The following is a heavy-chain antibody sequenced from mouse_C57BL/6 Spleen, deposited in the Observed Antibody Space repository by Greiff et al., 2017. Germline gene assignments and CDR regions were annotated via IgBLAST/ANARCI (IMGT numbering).Heavy chain of an antibody. CDR2: ISYDGSN. CDR1: GYSITSGYY. Sequence: ESGPGLVKPSQSLSLTCSVTGYSITSGYYWNWIRQFPGNKLEWMGYISYDGSNNYNPSLKNRISITRDTSKNQFFLKLNSVTTEDTATYYCARDAGVAPFAYWGQGTLVTVSA. CDR3: ARDAGVAPFAY. J-gene: IGHJ3*01. V-gene: IGHV3-6*01. D-gene: IGHD1-1*01.